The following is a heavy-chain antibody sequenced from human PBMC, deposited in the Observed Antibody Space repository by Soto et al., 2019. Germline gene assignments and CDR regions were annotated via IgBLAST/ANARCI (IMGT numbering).Heavy chain of an antibody. Sequence: SEALSLTCAVSGGYISGGYYSWSWIRQPPGKGLEWIGFIYNSGSTYYNSSLKSRVTISVDKSKNQFSLKLSSVTAADTAVYYCARGRAAGHYYYYYGMDVWGQGTTVTVSS. J-gene: IGHJ6*02. CDR3: ARGRAAGHYYYYYGMDV. V-gene: IGHV4-30-2*01. D-gene: IGHD6-13*01. CDR1: GGYISGGYYS. CDR2: IYNSGST.